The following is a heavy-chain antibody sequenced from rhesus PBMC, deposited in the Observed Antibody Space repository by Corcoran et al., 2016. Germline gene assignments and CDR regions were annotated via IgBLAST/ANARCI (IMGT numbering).Heavy chain of an antibody. D-gene: IGHD6S26*01. V-gene: IGHV4-160*01. CDR3: ASSRIAAAGHANRFDV. J-gene: IGHJ5-1*01. CDR2: IRNGGSN. Sequence: QVQLQQWGEGLVKPSETLSLTCAVYGGSISSNYWSWIRQPPGKGLEWIGRIRNGGSNNNNPARNSEVTSAIDTSKTQVALKLSSVTAADTAVYYCASSRIAAAGHANRFDVWGPGVLVTVSS. CDR1: GGSISSNY.